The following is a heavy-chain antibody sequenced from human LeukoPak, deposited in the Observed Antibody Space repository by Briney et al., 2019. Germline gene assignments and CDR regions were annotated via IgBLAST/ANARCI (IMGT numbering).Heavy chain of an antibody. Sequence: SETLSLTCTVSGGSISSSSYYWGWIRQPPGKGLEWVGSIYHSGSTYYNPSLKRRVTISVDTSKNQFSLKLSSVTAADTAVYYCARGGIYSSQDYWGQGTLVTVSS. J-gene: IGHJ4*02. D-gene: IGHD6-13*01. CDR2: IYHSGST. V-gene: IGHV4-39*07. CDR1: GGSISSSSYY. CDR3: ARGGIYSSQDY.